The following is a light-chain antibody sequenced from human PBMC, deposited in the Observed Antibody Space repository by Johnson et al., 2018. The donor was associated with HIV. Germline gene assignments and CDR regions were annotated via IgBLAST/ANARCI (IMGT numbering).Light chain of an antibody. V-gene: IGLV1-51*01. CDR2: DNN. CDR3: GTWDSSLNSGV. J-gene: IGLJ1*01. CDR1: SSNIGGHY. Sequence: QSVLTQPPSVSAAPGQKVTISCSGSSSNIGGHYVSWYQHLPGTAPKLLIYDNNKRPSGIPDRFSGSKSGTSAALGITGLQTGDEADYYCGTWDSSLNSGVFGNWTKVTVL.